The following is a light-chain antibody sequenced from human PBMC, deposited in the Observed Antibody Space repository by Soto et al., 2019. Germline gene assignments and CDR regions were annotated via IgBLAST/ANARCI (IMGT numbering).Light chain of an antibody. V-gene: IGLV2-8*01. Sequence: QSVLTQPPSASGSPGQSVTISCTGASSDVGGYNYVYWYQQHPGKAPKLMIYEVSKRPSGVPDRFSGSKSDNTASLTVSGLQAEDEADYYCSSYAGSTNFVVFGGGTKLTVL. CDR3: SSYAGSTNFVV. CDR1: SSDVGGYNY. J-gene: IGLJ2*01. CDR2: EVS.